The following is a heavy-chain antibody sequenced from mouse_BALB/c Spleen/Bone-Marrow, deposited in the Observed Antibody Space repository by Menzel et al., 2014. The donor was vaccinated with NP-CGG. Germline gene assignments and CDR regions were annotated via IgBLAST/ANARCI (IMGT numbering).Heavy chain of an antibody. D-gene: IGHD1-2*01. V-gene: IGHV2-9*02. CDR1: GFSLTSYG. J-gene: IGHJ3*01. CDR2: IWAGGST. Sequence: VQVVESGPGLVAPSQSLSITCTVSGFSLTSYGVHWVRQPPGKGLEWLGAIWAGGSTNYNSALMSRLSITKDNSKSQVFLVMDSLQTDDTAMYYCARVFTTATWGFAYWGQGTLVTVSA. CDR3: ARVFTTATWGFAY.